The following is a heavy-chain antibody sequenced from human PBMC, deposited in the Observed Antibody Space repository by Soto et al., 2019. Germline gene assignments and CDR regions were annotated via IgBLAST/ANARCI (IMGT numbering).Heavy chain of an antibody. D-gene: IGHD6-6*01. CDR3: EPHRQLVDYYGMDV. J-gene: IGHJ6*02. CDR2: ISSSSSII. CDR1: GFTFSSYS. Sequence: HPGGSLRLSCAASGFTFSSYSMNWVRQAPGKGLEWVSYISSSSSIIYYSDSVKGRFTISRDNSKNTLYLQMNSLRAEDTAVYYCEPHRQLVDYYGMDVWGQGTTVTVSS. V-gene: IGHV3-48*01.